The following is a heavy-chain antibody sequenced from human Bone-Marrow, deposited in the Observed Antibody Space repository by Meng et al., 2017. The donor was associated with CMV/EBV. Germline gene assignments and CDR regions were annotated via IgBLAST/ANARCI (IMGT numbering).Heavy chain of an antibody. CDR3: TPYCSSTSCYGSFDI. D-gene: IGHD2-2*01. CDR2: IRSKAYGGTT. V-gene: IGHV3-49*04. J-gene: IGHJ3*02. Sequence: GGSLRLSCTASGFTFGDYAMSWVRQAPGKGLEWVGFIRSKAYGGTTEYAASVKGRFTISRDDSKSIAYLQMNSLKTEDTAVYYCTPYCSSTSCYGSFDIWGQGKMVNVSS. CDR1: GFTFGDYA.